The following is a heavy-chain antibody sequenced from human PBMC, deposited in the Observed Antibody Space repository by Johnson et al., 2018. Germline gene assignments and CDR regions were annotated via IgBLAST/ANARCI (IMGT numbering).Heavy chain of an antibody. J-gene: IGHJ3*02. CDR2: IYPGDSDT. V-gene: IGHV5-51*01. Sequence: VQLVESGAEVKKPGESLKISCKTSGYSFTTYWIAWVRQMPGKGLEWMGIIYPGDSDTRYSPSFQGQVTISADKSITTAYLRWSSLEASDTAMYYCARQKVPGRFDAFDIWGQWTMVTVSS. CDR1: GYSFTTYW. CDR3: ARQKVPGRFDAFDI.